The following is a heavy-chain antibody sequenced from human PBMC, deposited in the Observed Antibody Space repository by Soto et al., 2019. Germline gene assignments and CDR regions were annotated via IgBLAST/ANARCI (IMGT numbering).Heavy chain of an antibody. CDR3: ARHRVQYCSSNSCPGWFDP. Sequence: SETLSLTCTVSGCSISSSSYYWGWIRQPPGKGLEWIGSIYYSGSTYYNPSLKSRVTISVDTSKNQFSLKLSSVTAADTAVYYCARHRVQYCSSNSCPGWFDPWGQGTLVTV. CDR1: GCSISSSSYY. V-gene: IGHV4-39*01. D-gene: IGHD2-2*01. J-gene: IGHJ5*02. CDR2: IYYSGST.